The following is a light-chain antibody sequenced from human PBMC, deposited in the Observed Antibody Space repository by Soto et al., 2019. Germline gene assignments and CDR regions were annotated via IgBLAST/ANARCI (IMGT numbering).Light chain of an antibody. CDR3: QQRSNWPPWT. CDR1: QSVSSY. Sequence: EIVLTQSPATLSLSPGERATLSCRASQSVSSYLAWYQQKPGQAPRLLIYDASNRATGIPARFSGSGSGTDFTLTISSREPEDFAVYYCQQRSNWPPWTFGQGTKVDNK. CDR2: DAS. V-gene: IGKV3-11*01. J-gene: IGKJ1*01.